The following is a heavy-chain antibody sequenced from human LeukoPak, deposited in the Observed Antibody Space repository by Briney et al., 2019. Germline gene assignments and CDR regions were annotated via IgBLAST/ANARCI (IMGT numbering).Heavy chain of an antibody. CDR3: ARGGAAFRSHFDY. CDR1: GFTFSSCA. V-gene: IGHV3-30*04. Sequence: GGSLRLSCSASGFTFSSCAMHWVRQAPGKGLEWVAVISYDGSNKYYADSVKGRFTISRDNSKNTLYLQMNSLRAEDTAVYYCARGGAAFRSHFDYWGQGTLVTVSS. CDR2: ISYDGSNK. D-gene: IGHD2-15*01. J-gene: IGHJ4*02.